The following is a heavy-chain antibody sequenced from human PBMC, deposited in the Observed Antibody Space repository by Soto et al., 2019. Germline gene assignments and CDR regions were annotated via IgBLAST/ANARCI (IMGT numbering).Heavy chain of an antibody. CDR2: IYYSGST. CDR1: GGSVSSGSYY. D-gene: IGHD4-17*01. CDR3: ARKRSLLYGEHHAWDWFDP. J-gene: IGHJ5*02. V-gene: IGHV4-61*01. Sequence: SETLSLTCTVSGGSVSSGSYYWSWIRQPPGKGLEWIGYIYYSGSTNYNPSLKSRVTISVDTSNNQFSLKLSSVPAADTAVYYCARKRSLLYGEHHAWDWFDPWGQGTLVTVSS.